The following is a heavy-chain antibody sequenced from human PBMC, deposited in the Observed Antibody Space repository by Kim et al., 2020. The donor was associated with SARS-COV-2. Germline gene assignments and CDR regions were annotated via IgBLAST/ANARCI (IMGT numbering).Heavy chain of an antibody. J-gene: IGHJ4*02. CDR2: INHSGST. CDR1: GGSFSGYY. V-gene: IGHV4-34*01. Sequence: SETLSLTCAVYGGSFSGYYWSWIRQPPGKGLEWIGEINHSGSTNYNPSLKSRVTISVDTSKNQFSLKLSSVTAADTAVYYCARGEGSGGSLWGQGTLVTVSS. D-gene: IGHD2-15*01. CDR3: ARGEGSGGSL.